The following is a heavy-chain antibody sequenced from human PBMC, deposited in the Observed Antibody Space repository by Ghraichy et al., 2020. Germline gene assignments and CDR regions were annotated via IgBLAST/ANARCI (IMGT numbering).Heavy chain of an antibody. CDR2: IHHRGST. V-gene: IGHV4-34*01. CDR3: ARVSVVGYYLGREHYFDF. CDR1: GDSFSGYS. Sequence: SQTLSLTCAVYGDSFSGYSWTWVRQPPGKGPEWIGEIHHRGSTNYNPSLQSRVTISVDTSKNQFSLRLTSVTAADTAVYYFARVSVVGYYLGREHYFDFWGQGTLVTVSP. D-gene: IGHD3-3*01. J-gene: IGHJ4*02.